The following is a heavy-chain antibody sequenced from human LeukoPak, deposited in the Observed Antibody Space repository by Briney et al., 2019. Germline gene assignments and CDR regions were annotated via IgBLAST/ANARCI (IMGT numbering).Heavy chain of an antibody. V-gene: IGHV3-43*02. Sequence: GGSLRLSCAASGFTFDDYSIYWVRQAPGKGLEWVSLIRGDGGATYYADSVKGRFTISRDNSKNSLYLQTNSLRTDDTALYYCAKENMVRGVVSYWGQGTLVTVSS. D-gene: IGHD3-10*01. CDR2: IRGDGGAT. CDR1: GFTFDDYS. CDR3: AKENMVRGVVSY. J-gene: IGHJ4*02.